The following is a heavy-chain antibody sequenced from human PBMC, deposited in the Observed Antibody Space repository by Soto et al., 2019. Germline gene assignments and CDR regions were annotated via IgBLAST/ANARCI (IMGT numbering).Heavy chain of an antibody. CDR1: GDSISDYY. Sequence: PSETLSLTCTVSGDSISDYYWSWIRQPAGKGLEWIGRIYTTGSTDYNPSLKSRVTISIDMSKNQFSLKVTSMTAADTAVYYCARESLVRYFDWLLFQRPPPDYYGMDVWGQGTTVTVSS. V-gene: IGHV4-4*07. J-gene: IGHJ6*02. D-gene: IGHD3-9*01. CDR2: IYTTGST. CDR3: ARESLVRYFDWLLFQRPPPDYYGMDV.